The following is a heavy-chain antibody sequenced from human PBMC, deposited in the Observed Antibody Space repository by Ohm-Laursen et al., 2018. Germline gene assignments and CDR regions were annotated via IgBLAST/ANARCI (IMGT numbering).Heavy chain of an antibody. V-gene: IGHV2-5*02. CDR2: IYWDDDK. CDR1: GFSLSTSGVG. D-gene: IGHD2-15*01. Sequence: TQTLTLTGTFSGFSLSTSGVGVGWIRQPPGKALEWLALIYWDDDKRYSPSLKSRLTITKDTSKNQVVLTMTNMDPVDTATYYCAHRPVVVAATIFDYWGQGTLVTVSS. CDR3: AHRPVVVAATIFDY. J-gene: IGHJ4*02.